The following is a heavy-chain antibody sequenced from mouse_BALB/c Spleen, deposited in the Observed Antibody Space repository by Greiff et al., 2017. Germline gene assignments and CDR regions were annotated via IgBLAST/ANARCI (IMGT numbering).Heavy chain of an antibody. Sequence: VQLQESGAELAKPGASVKMSCKASGYTFTSYWMHWVKQRPGQGLEWIGYINPSTGYTEYNQKFKDKATLTADKSSSTAYMQLSSLTSEDSAVYYCASGYDYYFDYWGQGTTLTVSS. D-gene: IGHD2-4*01. CDR2: INPSTGYT. CDR1: GYTFTSYW. CDR3: ASGYDYYFDY. J-gene: IGHJ2*01. V-gene: IGHV1-7*01.